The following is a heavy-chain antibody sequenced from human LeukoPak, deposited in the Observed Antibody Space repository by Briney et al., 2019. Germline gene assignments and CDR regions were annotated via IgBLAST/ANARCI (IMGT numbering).Heavy chain of an antibody. CDR1: GASISSDY. V-gene: IGHV4-4*09. Sequence: SETLSLTCSVSGASISSDYWNWIRQPPGKGLEWLGYIYTSGNTNYNPSLKRRVTISVDTSKKQFSLKLRSVTAADTAVYYCARAPSPMYSSSAPLDYWGQGTLVIVSS. CDR3: ARAPSPMYSSSAPLDY. D-gene: IGHD6-6*01. J-gene: IGHJ4*02. CDR2: IYTSGNT.